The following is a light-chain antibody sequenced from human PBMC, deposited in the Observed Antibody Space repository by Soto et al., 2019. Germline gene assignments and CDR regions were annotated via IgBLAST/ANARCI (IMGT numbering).Light chain of an antibody. CDR1: SSDVGGYNY. Sequence: QSALTQPASASASPGQSVTISCTGTSSDVGGYNYVSWYQQRPGKAPKLMIYEVSQRPAGVPDRFSGSKSGNTATLTVSGLQAEDEAEYYCSSYAGNKTRGVVGSGTKLAVL. CDR2: EVS. V-gene: IGLV2-8*01. J-gene: IGLJ1*01. CDR3: SSYAGNKTRGV.